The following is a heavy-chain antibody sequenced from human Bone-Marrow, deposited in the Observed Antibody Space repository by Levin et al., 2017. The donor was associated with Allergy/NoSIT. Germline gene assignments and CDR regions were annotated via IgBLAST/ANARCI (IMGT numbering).Heavy chain of an antibody. CDR3: ARGSAYSSTHFDY. CDR2: ISSSGSYE. D-gene: IGHD6-13*01. CDR1: GFTFTDYS. V-gene: IGHV3-21*01. J-gene: IGHJ4*02. Sequence: GESLKISCAASGFTFTDYSMNWVRQAPGKGLEWVSSISSSGSYEYYADSVKGRFTISRDNAEKSVYLQMTSLRAEDTAVYYCARGSAYSSTHFDYWGQGTLLTVSS.